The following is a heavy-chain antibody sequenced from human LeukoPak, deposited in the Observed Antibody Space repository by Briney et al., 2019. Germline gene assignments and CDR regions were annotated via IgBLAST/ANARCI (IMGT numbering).Heavy chain of an antibody. V-gene: IGHV4-59*12. D-gene: IGHD5-18*01. CDR2: IYYSGST. CDR1: GGSISSYY. CDR3: ARDEALRGYSYGSFDY. J-gene: IGHJ4*02. Sequence: PSETLSLTCTVSGGSISSYYWSWIRQPPGKGLEWIGYIYYSGSTYYNPSLKSRVTISVDTSKNQFSLKLSSVTAADTAVYYCARDEALRGYSYGSFDYWGQGTLVTVSS.